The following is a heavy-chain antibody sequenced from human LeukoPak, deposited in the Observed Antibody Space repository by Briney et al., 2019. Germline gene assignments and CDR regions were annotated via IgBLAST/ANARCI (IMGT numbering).Heavy chain of an antibody. J-gene: IGHJ4*02. V-gene: IGHV1-2*02. D-gene: IGHD3-22*01. Sequence: ASVKVSCKASGYTFTSYYMHWVRQAPGQGLEWMGWINPNSGGTNYAQKFQGRVTMTRDTSISTAYMELSRLRSDDTAVYYCAREHSQSDYYDSSGYYYVSLGVDYWGQGTLVTVSS. CDR3: AREHSQSDYYDSSGYYYVSLGVDY. CDR2: INPNSGGT. CDR1: GYTFTSYY.